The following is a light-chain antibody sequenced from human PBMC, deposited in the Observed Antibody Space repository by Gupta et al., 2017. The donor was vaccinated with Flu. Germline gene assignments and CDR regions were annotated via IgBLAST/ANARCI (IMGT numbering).Light chain of an antibody. CDR2: EVS. CDR1: SSAVGDSDY. V-gene: IGLV2-14*01. CDR3: SSYTSSSIPWV. Sequence: QSALTQPASVSGSPGQSTTISCPGTSSAVGDSDYLPWYQQHSGKAPKLMIYEVSNRPSGVSNRFSGSKSGNTASLTISGLQAEDEADYYCSSYTSSSIPWVFGGGTKLTVL. J-gene: IGLJ3*02.